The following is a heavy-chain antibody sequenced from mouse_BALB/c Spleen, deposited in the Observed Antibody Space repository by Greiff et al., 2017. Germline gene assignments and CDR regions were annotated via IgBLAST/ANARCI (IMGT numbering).Heavy chain of an antibody. CDR3: TRSGDGLAY. V-gene: IGHV1S81*02. CDR2: INPSNGGT. D-gene: IGHD2-3*01. CDR1: GYTFTSYY. J-gene: IGHJ3*01. Sequence: QVQLQQSGAELVKPGASVKLSCKASGYTFTSYYMYWVKQRPGQGLEWIGEINPSNGGTNFNEKFKSKATLTVDKSSSTAYMQLSSLTSEDSAVYYCTRSGDGLAYWGQGTLVTVSA.